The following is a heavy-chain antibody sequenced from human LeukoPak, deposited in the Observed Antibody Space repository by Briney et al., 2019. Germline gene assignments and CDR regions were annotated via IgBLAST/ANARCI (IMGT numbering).Heavy chain of an antibody. CDR2: ISSSISDM. D-gene: IGHD1-26*01. CDR3: ARDPYSGSYGPYYYYYMDV. Sequence: GGSLRLSCAASGFTFSSYSMNWVRQAPGKGLEWVSSISSSISDMYYADSMKGRFTISRDNAKNSLYLQMDSLRVEDTAVYYCARDPYSGSYGPYYYYYMDVWGKGTTVTISS. J-gene: IGHJ6*03. CDR1: GFTFSSYS. V-gene: IGHV3-21*06.